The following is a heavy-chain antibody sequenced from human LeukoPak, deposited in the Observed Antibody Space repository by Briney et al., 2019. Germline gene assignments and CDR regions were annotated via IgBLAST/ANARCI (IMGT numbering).Heavy chain of an antibody. Sequence: ASVKFSSKASGYTFTSYYMHWVRPAPGQGLEWMGILNPSGGSTSYAQKFQGRVTMTRDTSTSTVYMELSSLRSEDTAVYYCARAKGPYYGSGSLGDWGQGTLVTVSS. CDR3: ARAKGPYYGSGSLGD. D-gene: IGHD3-10*01. CDR1: GYTFTSYY. J-gene: IGHJ4*02. CDR2: LNPSGGST. V-gene: IGHV1-46*01.